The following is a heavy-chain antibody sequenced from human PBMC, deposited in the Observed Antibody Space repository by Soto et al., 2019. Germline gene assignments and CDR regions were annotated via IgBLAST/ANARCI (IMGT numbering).Heavy chain of an antibody. CDR1: GYTFTSYY. Sequence: ASVKVSCKASGYTFTSYYMHWVRQAPGQGLEWMGIINPSGGSTTYAQRFQGRVTMTRDTSTSTVYMEMSSLRSEDTAVYYCARVGLAYCGGDCYIEYWGQGTLVTVSS. CDR3: ARVGLAYCGGDCYIEY. CDR2: INPSGGST. D-gene: IGHD2-21*02. V-gene: IGHV1-46*03. J-gene: IGHJ4*02.